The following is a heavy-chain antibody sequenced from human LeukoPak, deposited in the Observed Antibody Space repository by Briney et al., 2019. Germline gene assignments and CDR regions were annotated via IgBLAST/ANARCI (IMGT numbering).Heavy chain of an antibody. V-gene: IGHV3-9*01. CDR2: ISWNSGSI. Sequence: SGGSLRLSCTASGFIFSGSWMAWIRQAPGKGLEWVSGISWNSGSIGYADSVKGRFTISRDNAKNSLYLQMNSLRAEDTALYYCAKDHDSSSSGGYDYWGQGTLVTVSS. J-gene: IGHJ4*02. CDR1: GFIFSGSW. D-gene: IGHD6-6*01. CDR3: AKDHDSSSSGGYDY.